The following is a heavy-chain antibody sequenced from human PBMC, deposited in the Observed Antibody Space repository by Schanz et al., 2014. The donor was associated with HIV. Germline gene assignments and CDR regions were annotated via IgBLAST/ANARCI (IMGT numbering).Heavy chain of an antibody. CDR2: IIPIFGTA. CDR1: GGSFSYYA. D-gene: IGHD6-6*01. J-gene: IGHJ3*02. CDR3: ARGLGDSSSSEPFDI. V-gene: IGHV1-69*13. Sequence: QVQLVQSGDEVKKPGASVKVSCKASGGSFSYYAINWVRQAPGQGLEWMGGIIPIFGTANYAQKFQGRVTITADESTSTAYMELRSLRSEDTAVYYCARGLGDSSSSEPFDIWGQGTKVTVSS.